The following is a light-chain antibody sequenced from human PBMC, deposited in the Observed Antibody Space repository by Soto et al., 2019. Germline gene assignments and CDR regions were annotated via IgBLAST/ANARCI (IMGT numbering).Light chain of an antibody. V-gene: IGLV2-14*03. CDR1: SSDVGGYNY. Sequence: QSVLTQPASVSGSPGRSITISCTGTSSDVGGYNYFSWYQHHPGKAPKLMIYDVSNRPSGVSNLFSGSKSGNTASLTISGLQPEDEADYYCSSYTTSNTRQIVFGTGTKVTVL. CDR3: SSYTTSNTRQIV. CDR2: DVS. J-gene: IGLJ1*01.